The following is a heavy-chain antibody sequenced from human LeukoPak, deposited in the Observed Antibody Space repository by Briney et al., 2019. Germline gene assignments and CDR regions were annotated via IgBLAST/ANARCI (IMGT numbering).Heavy chain of an antibody. CDR2: ICPGDYAT. Sequence: GESLKISCKGSGYSFTSYWIGLVRQIPGKGLEWMGIICPGDYATRDSAPFQGQVTISADNSISTAYLQWSSLKASDTAVYYCARHRLNSGSPDYWGQGTLVTVSS. J-gene: IGHJ4*02. CDR3: ARHRLNSGSPDY. V-gene: IGHV5-51*01. D-gene: IGHD1-26*01. CDR1: GYSFTSYW.